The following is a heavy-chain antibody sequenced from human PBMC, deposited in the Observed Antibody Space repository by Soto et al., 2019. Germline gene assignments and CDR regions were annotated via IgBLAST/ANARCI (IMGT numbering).Heavy chain of an antibody. J-gene: IGHJ5*02. V-gene: IGHV4-30-4*01. CDR3: ARGARDYDILTGYHGNWFDP. CDR1: GGSISSGDYY. CDR2: IYYSGST. D-gene: IGHD3-9*01. Sequence: QVQLQESGPGLVKPSQTLSLTCTVSGGSISSGDYYWSWIRQPPGKGLEWIGYIYYSGSTYYNPSLKGRVTISVDTSKNQFSLKLSSVTAADTAVYYCARGARDYDILTGYHGNWFDPWGQGTLVTVSS.